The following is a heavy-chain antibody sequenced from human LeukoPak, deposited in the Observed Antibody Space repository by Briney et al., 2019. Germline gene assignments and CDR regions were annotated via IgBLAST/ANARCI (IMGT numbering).Heavy chain of an antibody. V-gene: IGHV3-66*01. CDR1: GFTVSSNY. CDR2: IYSGGST. Sequence: PGGSLRLSCAASGFTVSSNYMSWVRQAPGKGLEWVSVIYSGGSTYYADSVKGRFTISRDNSKNTLYLQMNSLRAEDTAVYYCASLPTVTTGGYCFDYWGQGTLVTVSS. D-gene: IGHD4-17*01. CDR3: ASLPTVTTGGYCFDY. J-gene: IGHJ4*02.